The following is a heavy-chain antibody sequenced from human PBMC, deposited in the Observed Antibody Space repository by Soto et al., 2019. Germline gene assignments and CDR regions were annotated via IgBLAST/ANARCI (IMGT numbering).Heavy chain of an antibody. Sequence: QVQLVQSGAEVKKPGSSVKVSCKASGGTFSNFAISWVRQAPGQGLEWMGGFIPIFGTLNYAQRFQGRLTISADESTSTAYMELSRLGSEVTAVYYCSRSEQLVLHWGQGTLVTVSS. CDR1: GGTFSNFA. CDR2: FIPIFGTL. D-gene: IGHD6-13*01. V-gene: IGHV1-69*01. CDR3: SRSEQLVLH. J-gene: IGHJ1*01.